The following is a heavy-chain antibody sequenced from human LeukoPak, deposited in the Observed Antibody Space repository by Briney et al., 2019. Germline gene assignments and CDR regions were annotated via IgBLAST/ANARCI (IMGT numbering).Heavy chain of an antibody. CDR2: ISWDSGSR. CDR1: GFSLEDYA. J-gene: IGHJ3*01. CDR3: IKDMGFDLLKDAFHV. Sequence: GRSLRLSCVGSGFSLEDYAMHWVRQVPGKGLEWVSSISWDSGSRAYTDSVKGRFTISRDNDKNSLYLQMNSLRLEDTAFYYCIKDMGFDLLKDAFHVWGQGTLVTVSS. D-gene: IGHD3-9*01. V-gene: IGHV3-9*01.